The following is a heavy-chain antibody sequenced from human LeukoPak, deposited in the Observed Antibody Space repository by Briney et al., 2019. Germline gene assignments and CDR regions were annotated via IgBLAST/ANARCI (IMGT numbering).Heavy chain of an antibody. CDR2: IYTSGST. D-gene: IGHD6-6*01. Sequence: NPTETLSLTCAVSVGSISGDFWSGIRQPAGKGRGWMGRIYTSGSTTSTTSLKSRVTMSVDTYKNQFCLKLSSVTAADTAVYYFARDFEHSSSFPLDYWGQGTLVTVSS. CDR3: ARDFEHSSSFPLDY. CDR1: VGSISGDF. V-gene: IGHV4-4*07. J-gene: IGHJ4*02.